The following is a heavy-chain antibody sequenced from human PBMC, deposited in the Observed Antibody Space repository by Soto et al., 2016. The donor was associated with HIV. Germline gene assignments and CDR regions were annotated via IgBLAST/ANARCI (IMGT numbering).Heavy chain of an antibody. CDR2: VSYSGRT. V-gene: IGHV4-61*01. D-gene: IGHD2-21*02. Sequence: QVQLQESGPRLVKSSETLTLTCSVSGGSVNSGNDYWNWIRQSPGKGLEWIGYVSYSGRTKYNPSLKSRVAISVDTSKNQFSLKLKSVFVADTAIYFCARDTLQNXVTAGLDVWGPGTMVTVSS. J-gene: IGHJ6*02. CDR1: GGSVNSGNDY. CDR3: ARDTLQNXVTAGLDV.